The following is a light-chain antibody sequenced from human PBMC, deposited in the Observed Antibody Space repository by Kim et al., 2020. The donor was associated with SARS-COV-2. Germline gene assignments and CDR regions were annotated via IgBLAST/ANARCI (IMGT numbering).Light chain of an antibody. CDR1: QSVGSY. V-gene: IGKV3-11*01. J-gene: IGKJ4*01. Sequence: EIVLTQSPATLSLSPGERATLSCRASQSVGSYLAWYQQRPGQAPSLLIYDASNRATGIPARFSGSGSGTDFTLTISSLEAEDFAVYYCQHRSSWPLTFGGGTRVDIK. CDR2: DAS. CDR3: QHRSSWPLT.